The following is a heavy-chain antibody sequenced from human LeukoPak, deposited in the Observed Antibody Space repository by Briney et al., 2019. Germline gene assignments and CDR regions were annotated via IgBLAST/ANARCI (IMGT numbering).Heavy chain of an antibody. V-gene: IGHV3-64*02. CDR2: INSNGRTI. Sequence: GGSLRLFCAASGFGFGYYDMHWVRQAPGKGLECVSAINSNGRTIHYADSVKGRFTVSRDNSNNTLYLQMGGLKPEDMAVYYCARFVSSGPLWGQGTMVTVSS. J-gene: IGHJ3*01. D-gene: IGHD3-22*01. CDR3: ARFVSSGPL. CDR1: GFGFGYYD.